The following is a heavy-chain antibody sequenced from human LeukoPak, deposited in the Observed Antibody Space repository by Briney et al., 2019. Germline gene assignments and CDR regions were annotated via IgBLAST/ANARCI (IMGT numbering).Heavy chain of an antibody. Sequence: SETLSLTCAVSGGSISSNNWWGWVRQPPGKGLEWIGEIYHSGGPNYNPSLKSRVTISVDTSKNQFSLKLSSVTAADTAVYYCARGGNIGYYYYAPLDYWGQGTLVTVSS. J-gene: IGHJ4*02. CDR2: IYHSGGP. V-gene: IGHV4-4*02. CDR3: ARGGNIGYYYYAPLDY. D-gene: IGHD3-22*01. CDR1: GGSISSNNW.